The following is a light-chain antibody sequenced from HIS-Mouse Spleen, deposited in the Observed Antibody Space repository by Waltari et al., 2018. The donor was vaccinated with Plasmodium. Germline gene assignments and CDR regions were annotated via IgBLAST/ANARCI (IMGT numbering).Light chain of an antibody. V-gene: IGLV3-10*01. Sequence: SYELTQPPSVSVSPGQTARITCSGDALPTKYAYWYQQKPGQAPGLVIYEDSKRPSGIPERFSGSSSGTMATLTISGAQVEDEADYYCYSTDSSGNHRVFGGGTKLTVL. CDR2: EDS. J-gene: IGLJ3*02. CDR3: YSTDSSGNHRV. CDR1: ALPTKY.